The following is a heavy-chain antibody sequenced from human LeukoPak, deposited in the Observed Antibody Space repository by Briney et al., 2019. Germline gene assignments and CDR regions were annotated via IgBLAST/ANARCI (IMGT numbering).Heavy chain of an antibody. Sequence: SETLSLTCTVSGGSMSHHWSWIRQSPGKGLEWIGYISHTASTNYNPSLKSRVTISVDTSKNQFSLKLSSVTAADTAVYYCARSPYYGSGPDAFDIWGQGTMVTVSS. D-gene: IGHD3-10*01. CDR2: ISHTAST. CDR3: ARSPYYGSGPDAFDI. V-gene: IGHV4-59*11. CDR1: GGSMSHH. J-gene: IGHJ3*02.